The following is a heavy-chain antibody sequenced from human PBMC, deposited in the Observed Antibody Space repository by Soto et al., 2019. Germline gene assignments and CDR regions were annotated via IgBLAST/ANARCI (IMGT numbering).Heavy chain of an antibody. D-gene: IGHD4-17*01. Sequence: SVKVSCKASGYTFTSYYMHWVRQAPGQGLEWMGIINPSGGGTSYAQKVRGRVTVTRDTSTTTVYMELSSLRSEDTAVYYCARGPLLTRVFSFARWGRGTVFPFPS. V-gene: IGHV1-46*01. CDR2: INPSGGGT. J-gene: IGHJ4*02. CDR3: ARGPLLTRVFSFAR. CDR1: GYTFTSYY.